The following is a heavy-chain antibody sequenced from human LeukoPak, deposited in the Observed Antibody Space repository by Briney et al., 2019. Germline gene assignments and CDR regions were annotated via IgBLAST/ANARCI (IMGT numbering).Heavy chain of an antibody. V-gene: IGHV1-18*01. CDR3: AREGDSSGYPDAFDI. CDR2: ISAYNGNA. D-gene: IGHD3-22*01. CDR1: GYTFTSYG. J-gene: IGHJ3*02. Sequence: RASVKVSCKASGYTFTSYGISWVRQAPGQGLEWMGWISAYNGNANYAQKLQGRVTMTTDTSTSTAYMELRSLRSDDTAVYYCAREGDSSGYPDAFDIWGQGTMVTASS.